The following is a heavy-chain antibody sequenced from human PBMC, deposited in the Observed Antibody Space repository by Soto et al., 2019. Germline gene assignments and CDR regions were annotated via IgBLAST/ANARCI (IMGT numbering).Heavy chain of an antibody. Sequence: QVQLVESGGGVVQPGRSLRLSCAASGFTFSSYAMHWVRQAPGKGLEWVAVISYDGGNKYYADSVKGRFTISRDNSKNTLYLQINSLRAEDTAVYYCARPDYGSGSYPDYWGQGTLDTVSS. J-gene: IGHJ4*02. V-gene: IGHV3-30-3*01. CDR2: ISYDGGNK. D-gene: IGHD3-10*01. CDR1: GFTFSSYA. CDR3: ARPDYGSGSYPDY.